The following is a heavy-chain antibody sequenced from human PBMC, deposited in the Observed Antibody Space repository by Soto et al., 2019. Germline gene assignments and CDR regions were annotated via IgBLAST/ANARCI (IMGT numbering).Heavy chain of an antibody. Sequence: GGSLRLSCAASGFTFSSYGMHWVRQAPGKGLEWVAVISYDGSNKYYADSVKGRFTISRDNSKNTLYLRMNSLRAEDTAVYYCAKSPDGYKSWAPFDYWGQGTLVTVSS. CDR3: AKSPDGYKSWAPFDY. D-gene: IGHD5-12*01. J-gene: IGHJ4*02. V-gene: IGHV3-30*18. CDR1: GFTFSSYG. CDR2: ISYDGSNK.